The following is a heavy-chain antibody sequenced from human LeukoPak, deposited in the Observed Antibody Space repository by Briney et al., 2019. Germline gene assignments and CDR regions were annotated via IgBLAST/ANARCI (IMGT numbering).Heavy chain of an antibody. CDR2: IYHSGST. D-gene: IGHD3-22*01. Sequence: SQTLSLTCAVSGGSISSGGYSWSWIWQPPGKGLEWIVYIYHSGSTYYNPSLKSRVTISVDTSKNSVSLMLRSVTAADTAVYFCARPFQDYDKGTFFYFFDFWGQGILVTVSS. V-gene: IGHV4-30-2*01. J-gene: IGHJ4*02. CDR1: GGSISSGGYS. CDR3: ARPFQDYDKGTFFYFFDF.